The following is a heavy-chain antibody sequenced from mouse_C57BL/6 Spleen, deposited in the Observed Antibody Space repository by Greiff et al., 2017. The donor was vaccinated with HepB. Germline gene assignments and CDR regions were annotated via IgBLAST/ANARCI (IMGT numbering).Heavy chain of an antibody. V-gene: IGHV3-6*01. D-gene: IGHD1-1*01. J-gene: IGHJ2*01. CDR3: AVITTVVPYFDY. CDR2: ISYDGSN. CDR1: GYSITSGYY. Sequence: EVKLMESGPGLVKPSQSLSLTCSVTGYSITSGYYWNWIRQFPGNKLEWMGYISYDGSNNYNPSLKNRISITRDTSKNQFFLKLNSVTTEDTATYYWAVITTVVPYFDYWGQGTTLTVSS.